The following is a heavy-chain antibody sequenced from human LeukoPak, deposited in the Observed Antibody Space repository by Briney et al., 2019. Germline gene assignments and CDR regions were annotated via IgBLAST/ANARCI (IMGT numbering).Heavy chain of an antibody. J-gene: IGHJ4*02. CDR3: ARAAGGTSSYYFDY. V-gene: IGHV3-7*01. D-gene: IGHD1-1*01. Sequence: GGSLRLSCAASGFTFSSYWMTWVRQAPGKGLEWVANIKLDGSEKYYVDSVKGRFTISRDNAKNSLYLQMNSLRAEDTAVYYCARAAGGTSSYYFDYWGQGTLVTVSS. CDR2: IKLDGSEK. CDR1: GFTFSSYW.